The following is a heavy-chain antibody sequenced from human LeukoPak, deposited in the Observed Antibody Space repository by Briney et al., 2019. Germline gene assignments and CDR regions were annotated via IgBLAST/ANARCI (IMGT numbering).Heavy chain of an antibody. Sequence: ASVTVSCKASGYTFTGYYMHWVRQAPGQGLEGMGWINPNSGGTNYAQKFQGRVTLTRDTSISTAYMELSRLRSDDTAVYYCARDLGYSSSYISWGQGTLVTVSS. CDR1: GYTFTGYY. J-gene: IGHJ5*02. V-gene: IGHV1-2*02. CDR3: ARDLGYSSSYIS. CDR2: INPNSGGT. D-gene: IGHD6-13*01.